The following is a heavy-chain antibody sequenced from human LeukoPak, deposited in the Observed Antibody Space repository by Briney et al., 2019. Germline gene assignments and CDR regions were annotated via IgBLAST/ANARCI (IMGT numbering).Heavy chain of an antibody. D-gene: IGHD6-19*01. CDR3: ARDRSSGSNWFDP. Sequence: PSETLSLTCTVSGGSISSYYLSWIRQPPGKGLEWIGYIYYSGSTNYNPSPKSRVTISVDTSKNQFSLKLSPVTAADTAVYYCARDRSSGSNWFDPWGQGTLVTVSS. CDR2: IYYSGST. CDR1: GGSISSYY. J-gene: IGHJ5*02. V-gene: IGHV4-59*01.